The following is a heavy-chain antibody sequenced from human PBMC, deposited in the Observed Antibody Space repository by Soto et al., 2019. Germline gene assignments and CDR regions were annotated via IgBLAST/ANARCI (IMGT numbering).Heavy chain of an antibody. V-gene: IGHV3-30-3*01. J-gene: IGHJ5*02. D-gene: IGHD4-17*01. Sequence: AGGSLRISCAAPGFTFSSYAMHWVRQAPGKGLAWVAVISYDGSNKYYADSVKGRFTISRDNSKNTLYLQMNSLSAEDTAVYYCTRADLTVTLSVFDPWGQGTLVT. CDR1: GFTFSSYA. CDR2: ISYDGSNK. CDR3: TRADLTVTLSVFDP.